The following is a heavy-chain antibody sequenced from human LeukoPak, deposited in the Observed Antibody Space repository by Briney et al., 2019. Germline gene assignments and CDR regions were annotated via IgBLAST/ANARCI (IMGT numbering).Heavy chain of an antibody. D-gene: IGHD1-1*01. CDR1: GFTFSNYD. Sequence: PGGSLRLSCAASGFTFSNYDMNWVRQAPGKGREWGALIWYAGTNEYYADSVKGRFTISRDNSKNTLYLHMNCLRDEDTAVYYCAREVEAFDIWGQGTMVTVSS. J-gene: IGHJ3*02. V-gene: IGHV3-33*01. CDR2: IWYAGTNE. CDR3: AREVEAFDI.